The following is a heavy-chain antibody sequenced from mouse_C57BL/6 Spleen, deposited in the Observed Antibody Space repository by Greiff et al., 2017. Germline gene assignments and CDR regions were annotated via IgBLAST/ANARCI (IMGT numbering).Heavy chain of an antibody. CDR3: ARGKITTVVAEDFDY. CDR1: GFTFSSYG. CDR2: ISSGGSYT. D-gene: IGHD1-1*01. V-gene: IGHV5-6*01. J-gene: IGHJ2*01. Sequence: EVKLMESGGDLVKPGGSLKLSCAASGFTFSSYGMSWVRQTPDKRLEWVATISSGGSYTYYPDSVKGRFTISRDNAKNTLYLQMSSLKSEDTAMYYCARGKITTVVAEDFDYWGQGTTLTVSS.